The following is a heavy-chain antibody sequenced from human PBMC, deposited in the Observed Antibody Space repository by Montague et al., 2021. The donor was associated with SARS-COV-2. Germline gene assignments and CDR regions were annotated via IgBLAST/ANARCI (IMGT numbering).Heavy chain of an antibody. D-gene: IGHD2-2*01. V-gene: IGHV4-34*01. CDR3: ARFAYRLLFIASDYGMDV. J-gene: IGHJ6*02. CDR1: GGSFSGYY. CDR2: ISHCGST. Sequence: SETLSLTCAVYGGSFSGYYWCWIRQPPGKGLEWIGVISHCGSTNYNSTLTIRVTISIDTSKNQFSLKLSSVTAADTAVYDCARFAYRLLFIASDYGMDVWGQGTTVTVSS.